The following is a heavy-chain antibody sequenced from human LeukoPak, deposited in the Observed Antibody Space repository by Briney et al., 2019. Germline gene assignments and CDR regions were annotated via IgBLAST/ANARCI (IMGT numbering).Heavy chain of an antibody. J-gene: IGHJ4*02. Sequence: SVKVSCKASGGTFSSYAISWVRQAPGQGLEWMGGIIPIFGTANYAQKFQGRVTITADESTSTAYMELSSLRSEDTAVYYCARCYDSSGYSFDYWGQGTLATVSS. CDR1: GGTFSSYA. CDR3: ARCYDSSGYSFDY. CDR2: IIPIFGTA. V-gene: IGHV1-69*13. D-gene: IGHD3-22*01.